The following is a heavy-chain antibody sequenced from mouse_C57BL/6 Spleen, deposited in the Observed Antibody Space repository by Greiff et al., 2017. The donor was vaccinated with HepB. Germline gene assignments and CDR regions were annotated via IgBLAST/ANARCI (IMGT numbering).Heavy chain of an antibody. J-gene: IGHJ1*03. CDR1: GYTFTSYW. Sequence: QVQLQQPGAELVRPGSSVKLSCKASGYTFTSYWMDWVKQRPGQGLEWIGNIYPSDSETHYNQKFKDKATLTVDKSSSTAYMQLSSLTSEDSAVYYCARGLWSYWYFDVWGTGTTVTVSS. D-gene: IGHD1-1*02. V-gene: IGHV1-61*01. CDR3: ARGLWSYWYFDV. CDR2: IYPSDSET.